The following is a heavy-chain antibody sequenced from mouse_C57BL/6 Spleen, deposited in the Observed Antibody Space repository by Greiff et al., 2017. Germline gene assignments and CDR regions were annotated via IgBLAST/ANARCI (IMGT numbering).Heavy chain of an antibody. Sequence: VQLQQSGAELVRPGASVKLSCTASGFTIKAYYMPWVKQRPEQGLEWIGRIDPEDGDTEYAPKFQGKATMTADTSSNTAYLQLSSLTSEDTAVYYCTTKLFSLMDYWGQGTAVTVSS. CDR2: IDPEDGDT. CDR3: TTKLFSLMDY. CDR1: GFTIKAYY. D-gene: IGHD1-1*01. V-gene: IGHV14-1*01. J-gene: IGHJ4*01.